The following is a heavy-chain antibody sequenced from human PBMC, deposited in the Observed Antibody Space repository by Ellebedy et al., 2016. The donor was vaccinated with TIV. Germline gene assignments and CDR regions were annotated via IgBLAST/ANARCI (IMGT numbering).Heavy chain of an antibody. V-gene: IGHV4-59*01. CDR2: IYYSGST. Sequence: SETLSLTCTVSGGSISSYYWSWIRQPPGKGLEWIGYIYYSGSTNYNPSLKSRVTISVDTSKNQFSLKLSSVTAADTAVYYCARVGGTVTSVKYYFDYWGQGTLVTVSS. CDR3: ARVGGTVTSVKYYFDY. CDR1: GGSISSYY. D-gene: IGHD4-17*01. J-gene: IGHJ4*02.